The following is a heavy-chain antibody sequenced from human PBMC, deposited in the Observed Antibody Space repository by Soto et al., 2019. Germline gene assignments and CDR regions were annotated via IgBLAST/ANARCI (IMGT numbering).Heavy chain of an antibody. D-gene: IGHD1-7*01. V-gene: IGHV1-18*01. CDR3: LRWTNSGDWNYSDYYYGMDV. CDR1: GYTFTSYG. Sequence: ASVKVSCKASGYTFTSYGISWVRQAPGQGLERMGWISAYNGNTNYAQKLQGRVTMTTDTSTSTAYLELRSLRSDDTAVYYCLRWTNSGDWNYSDYYYGMDVWGQGTTVTVSS. CDR2: ISAYNGNT. J-gene: IGHJ6*02.